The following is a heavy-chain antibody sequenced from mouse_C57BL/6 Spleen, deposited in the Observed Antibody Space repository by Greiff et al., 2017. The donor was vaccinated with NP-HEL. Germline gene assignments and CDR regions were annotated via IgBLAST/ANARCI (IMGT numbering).Heavy chain of an antibody. CDR3: ARGVYEDRNFDV. D-gene: IGHD1-1*01. CDR2: IYPGDGDT. V-gene: IGHV1-82*01. Sequence: QVQLQQSGPELVKPGASVKISCKASGYAFSSSWMNWVKQRPGKGLEWIGRIYPGDGDTNYNGKFKGKATLTADKSSSTAYMQLSSLTSEESAVYFCARGVYEDRNFDVWGTGTTVTVSS. J-gene: IGHJ1*03. CDR1: GYAFSSSW.